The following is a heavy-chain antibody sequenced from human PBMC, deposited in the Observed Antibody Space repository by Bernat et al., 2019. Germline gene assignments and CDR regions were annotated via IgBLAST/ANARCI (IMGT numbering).Heavy chain of an antibody. V-gene: IGHV6-1*01. CDR3: ARDRFSAVAGNKRSFDY. CDR2: TYYRSKWYN. D-gene: IGHD6-19*01. Sequence: QVQLQQSGPGLVKPSQTLSLTCAISGDSVSSNSAAWNWIRQSPSRGLEWLGRTYYRSKWYNDYAVSVKSRITINSDTSKNQFSLQLNSVTPEDTAVYYCARDRFSAVAGNKRSFDYWGQGTLVTVSS. J-gene: IGHJ4*02. CDR1: GDSVSSNSAA.